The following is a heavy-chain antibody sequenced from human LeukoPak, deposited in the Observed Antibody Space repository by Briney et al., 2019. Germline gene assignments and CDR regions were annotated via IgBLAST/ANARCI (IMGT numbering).Heavy chain of an antibody. CDR1: GGYITSYY. J-gene: IGHJ4*02. CDR3: ARGPTRYYFDY. CDR2: IYYSGST. D-gene: IGHD1-1*01. V-gene: IGHV4-59*01. Sequence: SETLSLTCTVSGGYITSYYWSWIRQPPGKGLEWIGYIYYSGSTNYNPSLKSRVTISVDTSKNQFSLKLSSVTAADTAVYYCARGPTRYYFDYWGQGTLVTVSS.